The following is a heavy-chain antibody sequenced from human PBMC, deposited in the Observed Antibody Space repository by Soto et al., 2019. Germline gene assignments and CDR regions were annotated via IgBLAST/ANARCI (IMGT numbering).Heavy chain of an antibody. CDR1: GGSISSYY. CDR2: IYYSGST. D-gene: IGHD3-9*01. CDR3: ARHESDYDILTGYYEYFQH. J-gene: IGHJ1*01. Sequence: SETLSLTCTVSGGSISSYYWSWIRQPPGKGLEWIGYIYYSGSTNYNPSLKSRVTISVDTSKNQFSLKLSSVTAADTAVYYCARHESDYDILTGYYEYFQHWGQGTLVTVSS. V-gene: IGHV4-59*08.